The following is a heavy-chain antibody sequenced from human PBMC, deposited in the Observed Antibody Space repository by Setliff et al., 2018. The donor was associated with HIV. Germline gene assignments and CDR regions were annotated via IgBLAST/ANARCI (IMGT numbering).Heavy chain of an antibody. D-gene: IGHD4-17*01. CDR2: IYYNGNT. V-gene: IGHV4-59*01. CDR1: AFSISSYF. CDR3: AREIYGGNSRPFDY. J-gene: IGHJ4*02. Sequence: SETLSLTCSVSAFSISSYFWSWIRQPPGKGLEWIGYIYYNGNTNYSPSLKSRVTISVDTSKNQVSLKLSSVTAADTAVYYCAREIYGGNSRPFDYWGQGTLVTVSS.